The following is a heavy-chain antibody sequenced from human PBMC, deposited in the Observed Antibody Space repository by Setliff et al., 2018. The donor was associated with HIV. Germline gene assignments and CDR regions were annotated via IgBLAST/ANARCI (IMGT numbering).Heavy chain of an antibody. CDR2: IRNKVNSYTT. J-gene: IGHJ4*02. V-gene: IGHV3-72*01. Sequence: GGSLRLSCVVSGFIFSDHYMDWVRQAPGKGLEWVARIRNKVNSYTTEYVASVKGRFTISRDDSISVAYLQLNSLKTDDTAVYYCTRGRDIAVAAVNDYWGQGTLVTVSS. CDR1: GFIFSDHY. D-gene: IGHD6-19*01. CDR3: TRGRDIAVAAVNDY.